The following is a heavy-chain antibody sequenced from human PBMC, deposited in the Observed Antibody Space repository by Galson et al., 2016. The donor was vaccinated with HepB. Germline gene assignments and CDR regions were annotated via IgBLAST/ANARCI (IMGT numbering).Heavy chain of an antibody. CDR3: ARYYDILTGYSNYGMDV. CDR2: ISGSGDNT. D-gene: IGHD3-9*01. J-gene: IGHJ6*02. CDR1: GFTFSSYA. V-gene: IGHV3-23*01. Sequence: SLRLSCAVSGFTFSSYAMSWVRQAPGQGLEWVSAISGSGDNTYYAGSVKGRFTISRDNSKNTLYLQMNSLRAEDTAVYYCARYYDILTGYSNYGMDVWGQGTTVTVSS.